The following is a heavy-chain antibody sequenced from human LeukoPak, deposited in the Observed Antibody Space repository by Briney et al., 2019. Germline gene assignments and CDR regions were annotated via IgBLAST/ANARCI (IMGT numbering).Heavy chain of an antibody. J-gene: IGHJ4*02. CDR1: GFTFSGYS. V-gene: IGHV3-23*01. CDR3: AKDYGGNFGAFDY. CDR2: ITDGGGST. D-gene: IGHD4-23*01. Sequence: GGSLRLSCTASGFTFSGYSMNWIRQAPGKGLEWVSTITDGGGSTYYADSVKGRFTISRDNSKNTLYLQMDSLRAEDTAVYYCAKDYGGNFGAFDYWGQGTLVTVSS.